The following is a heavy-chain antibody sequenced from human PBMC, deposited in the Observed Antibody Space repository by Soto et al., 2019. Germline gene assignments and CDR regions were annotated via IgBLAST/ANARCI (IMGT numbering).Heavy chain of an antibody. Sequence: GESLKISCKASGYNFAGYWIAWLRQMPGKGLELMGIIYPSDSDTRYRPSFQGQVTISADKSISSAYLQWSSLRASDTAMYYCARGGVSTHTFDYWGQGTPVTVSS. CDR2: IYPSDSDT. CDR1: GYNFAGYW. J-gene: IGHJ4*02. CDR3: ARGGVSTHTFDY. D-gene: IGHD3-3*01. V-gene: IGHV5-51*01.